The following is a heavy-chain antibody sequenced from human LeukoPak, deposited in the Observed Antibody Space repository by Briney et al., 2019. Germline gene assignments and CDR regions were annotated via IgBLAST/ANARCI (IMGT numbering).Heavy chain of an antibody. D-gene: IGHD2-15*01. Sequence: SQTLSLTCTVSGGSISNGAYYWSWIRQLPGKGLEWIGYIYYSRSTEYNPSLKRRVSTSLDTSKNQFSLELSSVTAADTAVYYCAREVSCSGGTCYGFDSWGQGTLVTVSS. CDR3: AREVSCSGGTCYGFDS. CDR1: GGSISNGAYY. V-gene: IGHV4-31*03. CDR2: IYYSRST. J-gene: IGHJ4*02.